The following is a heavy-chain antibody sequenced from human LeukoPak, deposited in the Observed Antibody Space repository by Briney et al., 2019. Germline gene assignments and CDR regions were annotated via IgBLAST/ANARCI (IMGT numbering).Heavy chain of an antibody. V-gene: IGHV4-59*01. CDR3: ARYGGWYFDY. CDR2: IHYSGST. D-gene: IGHD2-15*01. CDR1: GYSISTYY. J-gene: IGHJ4*02. Sequence: SETLLLTCTVPGYSISTYYWSWIPQPPAKGLERIAHIHYSGSTHYNPSLKSRVTISVDTSKNPFSLKLSSVTAADTAVYYCARYGGWYFDYWGQGTLVTVSS.